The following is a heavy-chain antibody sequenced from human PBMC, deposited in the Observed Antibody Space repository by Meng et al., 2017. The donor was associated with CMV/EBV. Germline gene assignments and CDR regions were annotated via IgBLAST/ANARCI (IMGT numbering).Heavy chain of an antibody. D-gene: IGHD6-6*01. V-gene: IGHV4-39*01. Sequence: SETLSLTCTVSGGSISSSSYYWGWIRQPPGKGLEWIGSIYSSGSTYYNPSLKSRVTISVDTSKNQFSLKLSSVTAADTAVYYCARPQETLKYSSSSVWFDPWGQGTLVTVSS. J-gene: IGHJ5*02. CDR1: GGSISSSSYY. CDR3: ARPQETLKYSSSSVWFDP. CDR2: IYSSGST.